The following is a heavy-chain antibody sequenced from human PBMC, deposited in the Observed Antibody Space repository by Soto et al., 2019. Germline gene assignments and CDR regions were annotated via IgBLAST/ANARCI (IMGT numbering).Heavy chain of an antibody. V-gene: IGHV3-9*01. D-gene: IGHD2-2*03. CDR1: GFTFDDYA. J-gene: IGHJ4*02. CDR2: INWNSGSI. CDR3: VKDVRAYLSWMDS. Sequence: PGGSLRLSCAASGFTFDDYAMHWVRQAPGKGLEWVSGINWNSGSIAYADSVKGRFTISRDNARNSLYLQMNSLKSEDTAFYYCVKDVRAYLSWMDSWGQGTLVTVSS.